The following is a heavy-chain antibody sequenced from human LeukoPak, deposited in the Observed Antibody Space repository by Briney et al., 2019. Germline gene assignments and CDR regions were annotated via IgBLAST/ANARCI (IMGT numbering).Heavy chain of an antibody. CDR1: GGSISSGSYY. V-gene: IGHV4-61*02. CDR3: ARAGIPGYYWLDP. Sequence: SQTLSLTCTVAGGSISSGSYYWSWIRQPAGKGLEWIGSIYTSESTNYNPSLQSRVTISVDTSKNHFSLKLSSVTAADTAVYYCARAGIPGYYWLDPWGQGTLVTVSS. D-gene: IGHD2-15*01. J-gene: IGHJ5*02. CDR2: IYTSEST.